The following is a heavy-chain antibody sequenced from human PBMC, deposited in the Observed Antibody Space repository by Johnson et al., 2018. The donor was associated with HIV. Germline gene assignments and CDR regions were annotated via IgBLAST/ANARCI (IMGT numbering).Heavy chain of an antibody. CDR3: ARGSIMITFGGVIPDAFDI. Sequence: VQLVESGGGVVQPGRSLRLSCAASGFTFSNYGMHWVRQAPGKGLEWVSGINWNGGSTGYADSVKGRFTISRDNTKNSLYLQMNSLRAEDTALYYCARGSIMITFGGVIPDAFDIWGQGTLVIVSS. D-gene: IGHD3-16*02. CDR1: GFTFSNYG. CDR2: INWNGGST. V-gene: IGHV3-20*04. J-gene: IGHJ3*02.